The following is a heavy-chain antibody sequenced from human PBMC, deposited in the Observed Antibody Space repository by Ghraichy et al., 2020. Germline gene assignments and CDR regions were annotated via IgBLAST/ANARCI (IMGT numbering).Heavy chain of an antibody. CDR2: ISGSGGST. V-gene: IGHV3-23*01. CDR1: GFTFSIYA. Sequence: GESLNISCAASGFTFSIYAMTWVRQAPGKGLEWVSAISGSGGSTYYADSVKGRFTISRDNYKNTLYLQMKSLRAEDTALYYCEKGLRELQDHGYYYGMDGWGQGTTVTVS. J-gene: IGHJ6*02. D-gene: IGHD1-7*01. CDR3: EKGLRELQDHGYYYGMDG.